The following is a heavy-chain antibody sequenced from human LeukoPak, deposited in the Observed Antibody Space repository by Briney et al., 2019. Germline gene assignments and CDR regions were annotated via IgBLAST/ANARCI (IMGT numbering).Heavy chain of an antibody. CDR2: IRPEGTTT. V-gene: IGHV3-74*03. CDR1: GFTFSTYW. D-gene: IGHD3-9*01. CDR3: ARDLDWILFDY. Sequence: PGGPLRLSCAASGFTFSTYWMHWVRQAPGKSLVWVARIRPEGTTTAYADSVKGRFTISRDNAKNTLFLQMNSLSAEDTAVYYCARDLDWILFDYRGQGTLVTVSS. J-gene: IGHJ4*02.